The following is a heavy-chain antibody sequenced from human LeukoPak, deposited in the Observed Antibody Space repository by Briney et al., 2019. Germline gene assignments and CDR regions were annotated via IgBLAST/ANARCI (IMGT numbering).Heavy chain of an antibody. J-gene: IGHJ4*02. CDR3: ARGAMVRDYFDY. Sequence: GASVKLSCKASDYTFTSYGISWVRQAPGQGLEWWGWFSAYNGNTNYAQKLQGRVTMTTDTSTSTAYMELRSLRSDDTAVYYCARGAMVRDYFDYWGQGTLVTVSS. V-gene: IGHV1-18*01. CDR1: DYTFTSYG. D-gene: IGHD3-10*01. CDR2: FSAYNGNT.